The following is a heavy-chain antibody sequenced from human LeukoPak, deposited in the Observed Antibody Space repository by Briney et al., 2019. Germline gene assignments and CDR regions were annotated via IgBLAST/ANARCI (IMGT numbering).Heavy chain of an antibody. J-gene: IGHJ4*02. CDR2: INPNSGGT. CDR3: ARKQWLVRGVIDY. CDR1: GYTFTGYY. Sequence: GASVKVSCKASGYTFTGYYMHWVRQAPGQGLEWMGWINPNSGGTNYAQKFQGRVTMTRDTSISTAYMELSRLRSDDTAVYYCARKQWLVRGVIDYWGQGTLVTVPS. D-gene: IGHD6-19*01. V-gene: IGHV1-2*02.